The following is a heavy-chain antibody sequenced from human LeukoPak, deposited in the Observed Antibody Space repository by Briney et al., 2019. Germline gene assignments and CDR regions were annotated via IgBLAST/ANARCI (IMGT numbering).Heavy chain of an antibody. CDR2: INLDGSER. CDR3: ARNSRVGFDY. J-gene: IGHJ4*02. CDR1: GFTFSSYW. D-gene: IGHD4-23*01. V-gene: IGHV3-7*03. Sequence: GGSLRLSCAASGFTFSSYWMSWVRQAPGKGLEWVANINLDGSERHFVGSVKGRFTISRDNARNSLYLQMSSLRAEDTAVYHCARNSRVGFDYWGQGTVVTVSS.